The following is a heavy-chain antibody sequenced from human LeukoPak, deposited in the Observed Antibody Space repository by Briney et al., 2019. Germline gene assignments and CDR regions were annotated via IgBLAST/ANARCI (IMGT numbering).Heavy chain of an antibody. D-gene: IGHD3-9*01. CDR3: ARGRSTGYSHYDGMDV. Sequence: SETLSLTCTVCGASLANKYWSWLRQPPGKGLEWIGYIYYSGTTNYDPSLKSRVTVSVDTSKNQFSLKLSSVTAADTAVYYCARGRSTGYSHYDGMDVWGQGTTVTVSS. CDR2: IYYSGTT. V-gene: IGHV4-59*01. J-gene: IGHJ6*02. CDR1: GASLANKY.